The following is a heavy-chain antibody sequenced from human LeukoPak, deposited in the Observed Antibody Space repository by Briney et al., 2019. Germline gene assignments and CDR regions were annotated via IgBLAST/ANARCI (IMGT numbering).Heavy chain of an antibody. D-gene: IGHD1-1*01. CDR1: GGTFSSYA. J-gene: IGHJ5*02. V-gene: IGHV1-69*05. CDR2: IIPIFGTA. Sequence: SVKVSCKASGGTFSSYAISWVRQAPGQGLEWMGGIIPIFGTANYAQKFQGRVTITTDESTSTAYMELSSLRSEDTAVYYCARTRYPATPGWFDPWGQGTLVTVSS. CDR3: ARTRYPATPGWFDP.